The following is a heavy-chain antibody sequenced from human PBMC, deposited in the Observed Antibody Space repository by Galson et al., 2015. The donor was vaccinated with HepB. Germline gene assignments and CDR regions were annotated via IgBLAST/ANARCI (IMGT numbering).Heavy chain of an antibody. V-gene: IGHV3-30*03. J-gene: IGHJ4*02. Sequence: SLRLSCAASTFIFSTYSMNWVRQAPGKGLGWVAIISYDETNKYYADSVKGRFTISRDNSKNTLHLQMNSLRADDTAVYYCARAWFGELLSYFFDYWGQGALVTVSS. CDR2: ISYDETNK. CDR3: ARAWFGELLSYFFDY. D-gene: IGHD3-10*01. CDR1: TFIFSTYS.